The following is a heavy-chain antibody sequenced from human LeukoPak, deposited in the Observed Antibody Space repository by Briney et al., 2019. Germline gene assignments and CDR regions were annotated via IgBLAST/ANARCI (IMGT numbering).Heavy chain of an antibody. CDR2: INHSGST. V-gene: IGHV4-34*01. CDR3: ARGARSITIFGVVTTYYFDY. J-gene: IGHJ4*02. Sequence: SETLSLTCAVYGGSFSGYYWSWIRQPPGKGLEWIGEINHSGSTNYNPSLKSRVTISVDTSKNQFSLKLSSVTAADTAVYYCARGARSITIFGVVTTYYFDYWGQGTLVTVSS. D-gene: IGHD3-3*01. CDR1: GGSFSGYY.